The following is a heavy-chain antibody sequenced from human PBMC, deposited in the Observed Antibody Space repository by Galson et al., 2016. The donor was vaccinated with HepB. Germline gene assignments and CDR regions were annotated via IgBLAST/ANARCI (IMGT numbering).Heavy chain of an antibody. Sequence: SLRLSCAASGFTFSRYGMHWVRQAPGKGLEWVAVISYDGSNKYYEDSVKGRFTISRDNSKNTLFLEMNSLTAADTAVYFCGRDPHSSGWSGVMGYIDYWGQGTLVTVSS. J-gene: IGHJ4*02. CDR3: GRDPHSSGWSGVMGYIDY. CDR2: ISYDGSNK. D-gene: IGHD6-19*01. V-gene: IGHV3-30*03. CDR1: GFTFSRYG.